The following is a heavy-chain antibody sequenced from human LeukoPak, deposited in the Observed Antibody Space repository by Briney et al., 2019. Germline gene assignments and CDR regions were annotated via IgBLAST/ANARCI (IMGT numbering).Heavy chain of an antibody. Sequence: SETLSLTCTVSGGSISSYYWSWIRQPAGKGLEWIGRIYNSGSTNCNPSLKSRVTMSVDMSKSQFSLKLSSVTAADTAVYYCARVGGGGSYVSWGQGTLVTVSS. D-gene: IGHD1-26*01. CDR1: GGSISSYY. J-gene: IGHJ5*02. V-gene: IGHV4-4*07. CDR2: IYNSGST. CDR3: ARVGGGGSYVS.